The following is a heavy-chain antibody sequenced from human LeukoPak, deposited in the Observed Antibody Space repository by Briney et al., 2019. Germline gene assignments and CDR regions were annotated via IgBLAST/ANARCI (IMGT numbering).Heavy chain of an antibody. J-gene: IGHJ4*02. Sequence: GVSLRLSCAASGFTVSSNAMSWVRQAPGKGLEWVSAIGGTSGGTYYADSVKGRFTISRDNSKNTLYLQMNSLRAEDTAVYYCARGAAGVEYTLPFDHWGQGALVTISS. D-gene: IGHD3-3*01. V-gene: IGHV3-23*01. CDR3: ARGAAGVEYTLPFDH. CDR2: IGGTSGGT. CDR1: GFTVSSNA.